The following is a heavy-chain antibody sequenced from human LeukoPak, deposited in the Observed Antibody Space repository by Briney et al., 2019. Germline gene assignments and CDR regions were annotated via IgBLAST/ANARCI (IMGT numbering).Heavy chain of an antibody. J-gene: IGHJ6*03. V-gene: IGHV4-4*09. CDR2: IYSSETT. CDR1: GASISSDY. D-gene: IGHD2-21*02. CDR3: ARHFPYCGGDCPYYYMDV. Sequence: SETLSLTCSVSGASISSDYWSWIRQPPGKGLEWTGNIYSSETTKYNPSLRSRATISGDTSKNQFSLKLSSVTAADTAVYYCARHFPYCGGDCPYYYMDVWGKGTTVTVSS.